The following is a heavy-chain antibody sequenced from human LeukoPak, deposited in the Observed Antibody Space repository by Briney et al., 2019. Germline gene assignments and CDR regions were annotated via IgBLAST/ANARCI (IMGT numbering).Heavy chain of an antibody. CDR3: ASVYGDYRAFDI. D-gene: IGHD4-17*01. CDR2: IYHSGST. Sequence: TPSETLSLTCAVSGGSISSSNWWSWVRQPPGKGLEWIGEIYHSGSTNYNPSLKSRVTISVDKSKNQFSLKLSSVTAADTAVYYCASVYGDYRAFDIWGQGTMVTVSS. CDR1: GGSISSSNW. J-gene: IGHJ3*02. V-gene: IGHV4-4*02.